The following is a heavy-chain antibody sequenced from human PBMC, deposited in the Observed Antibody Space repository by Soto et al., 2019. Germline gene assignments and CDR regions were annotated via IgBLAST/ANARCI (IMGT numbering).Heavy chain of an antibody. Sequence: PGGSLRLSCAASGFTFSSYSMNWVRQAPGKGLEWVSYISSSSTIYYADSVKGRFTISRDNAKNSLYLQMNSLRDEDTAVYYCARERGLAAAGPYYYYGMDVWGQGTTVTVSS. D-gene: IGHD6-13*01. V-gene: IGHV3-48*02. CDR3: ARERGLAAAGPYYYYGMDV. CDR2: ISSSSTI. J-gene: IGHJ6*02. CDR1: GFTFSSYS.